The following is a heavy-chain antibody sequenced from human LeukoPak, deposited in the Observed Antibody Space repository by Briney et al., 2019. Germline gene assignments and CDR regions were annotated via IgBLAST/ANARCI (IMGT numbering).Heavy chain of an antibody. D-gene: IGHD3-10*01. V-gene: IGHV4-59*01. CDR3: ARDLMVRGVSNNWFDP. Sequence: SETLSLTCTVSGGSISSYYWSWIRQPPGKGLEWIGYIYYSGSTNYNPSLKSRVTISVDTSKNQFSLKPSSVTAADTAVYYCARDLMVRGVSNNWFDPWGQGTLVTVSS. CDR1: GGSISSYY. J-gene: IGHJ5*02. CDR2: IYYSGST.